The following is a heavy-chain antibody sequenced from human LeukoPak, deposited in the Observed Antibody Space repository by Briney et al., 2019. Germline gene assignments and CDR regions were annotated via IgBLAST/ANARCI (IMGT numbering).Heavy chain of an antibody. CDR1: GFIFSDYG. CDR2: TRYDGSIK. D-gene: IGHD1-1*01. V-gene: IGHV3-33*01. CDR3: ARWGGTRQYYFCY. J-gene: IGHJ4*01. Sequence: PGGSLRLSRAVSGFIFSDYGFRWVRQAPGKGLEWVAVTRYDGSIKQYADSVKGRFTISRDDSKNTLYLQMNFLKSEDTAVYYCARWGGTRQYYFCYG.